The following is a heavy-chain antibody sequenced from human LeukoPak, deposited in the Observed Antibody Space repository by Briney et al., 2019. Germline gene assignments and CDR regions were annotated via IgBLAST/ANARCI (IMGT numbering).Heavy chain of an antibody. CDR3: GRGAPHGYCSGGSCYSDY. Sequence: SETLSLTCAVYGGSFSGYYWSWIRQPPGKGLEWGGEIKHSGSTNYNLSLKSRVNTSVDTSKNQFSLQLSSVTAADTAVYYCGRGAPHGYCSGGSCYSDYWGQGTLVTVSS. J-gene: IGHJ4*02. CDR1: GGSFSGYY. CDR2: IKHSGST. V-gene: IGHV4-34*01. D-gene: IGHD2-15*01.